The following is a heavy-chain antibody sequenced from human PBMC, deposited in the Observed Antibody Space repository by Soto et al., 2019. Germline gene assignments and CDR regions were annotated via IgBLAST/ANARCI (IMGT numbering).Heavy chain of an antibody. D-gene: IGHD3-3*01. CDR2: IIPIFGTA. CDR3: AKKGGFWSGGYYYYYYGMDV. Sequence: QVQLVQSGAEVKKPGSSVKVSCKASGGTFSSYAISWVRQAPGQGLEWMGGIIPIFGTANYAQKFQGRVTITADESTSTAYMELRSLRSEDTAVYYCAKKGGFWSGGYYYYYYGMDVWGQGTTVTVSS. V-gene: IGHV1-69*01. J-gene: IGHJ6*02. CDR1: GGTFSSYA.